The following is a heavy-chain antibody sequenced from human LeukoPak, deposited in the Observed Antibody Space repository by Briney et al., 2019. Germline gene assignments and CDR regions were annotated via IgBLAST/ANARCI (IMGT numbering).Heavy chain of an antibody. D-gene: IGHD5-12*01. Sequence: PSETLSLTCAVYGVSFSGYYWSWIRQPPGKGLEWIGYIYYSGTTYYNPSLKSRVTMSIDTSKNQFSLKLSSVTAADTAVYYCAREMRRGYSGYDPFLTEERNYWGQGTLVTVSS. CDR2: IYYSGTT. CDR1: GVSFSGYY. CDR3: AREMRRGYSGYDPFLTEERNY. J-gene: IGHJ4*02. V-gene: IGHV4-34*01.